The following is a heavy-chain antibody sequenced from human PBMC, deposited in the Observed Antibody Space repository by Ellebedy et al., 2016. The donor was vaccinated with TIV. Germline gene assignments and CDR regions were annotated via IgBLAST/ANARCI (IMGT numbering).Heavy chain of an antibody. V-gene: IGHV3-7*01. J-gene: IGHJ4*02. CDR1: GFTFSSYW. D-gene: IGHD1-26*01. CDR3: ASSPWGGSYYYY. CDR2: IKQDGSEK. Sequence: GESLKISCAASGFTFSSYWMSWVRQAPGKGLEWVANIKQDGSEKYYVDSVKGRFTISRDNAKNSLYLQMNSLRAEDTAVYYCASSPWGGSYYYYWGQGTLVTVSS.